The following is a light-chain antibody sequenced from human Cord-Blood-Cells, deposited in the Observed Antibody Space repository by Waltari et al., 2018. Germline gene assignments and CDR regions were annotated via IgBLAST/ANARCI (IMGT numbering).Light chain of an antibody. Sequence: EIVLTQSPGTLSLSPGERATLSCRASRSVSSSYLAWYQQKPGQAPRLLIYGASSRATGIPDRFSGSVSGTDFTLTISRLEPEDFAVYYCQQYGSSPPWTFGQGTKVEIK. J-gene: IGKJ1*01. CDR1: RSVSSSY. V-gene: IGKV3-20*01. CDR2: GAS. CDR3: QQYGSSPPWT.